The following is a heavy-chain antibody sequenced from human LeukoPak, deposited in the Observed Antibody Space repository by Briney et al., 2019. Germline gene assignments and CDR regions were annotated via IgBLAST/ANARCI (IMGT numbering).Heavy chain of an antibody. J-gene: IGHJ4*02. CDR1: GYTLTELS. CDR3: ARVGIAAAGNPFVY. V-gene: IGHV1-24*01. CDR2: FDPEDGET. Sequence: GASVKVSCKVSGYTLTELSMHWVRQAPGKGLEWMGGFDPEDGETIYAQKFQGRVTITTDESTSTAYMELSSLRSADTAVYYCARVGIAAAGNPFVYWGQGTLVTVSS. D-gene: IGHD6-13*01.